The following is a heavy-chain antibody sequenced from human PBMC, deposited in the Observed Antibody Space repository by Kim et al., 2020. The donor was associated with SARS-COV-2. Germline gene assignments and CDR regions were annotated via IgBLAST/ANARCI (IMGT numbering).Heavy chain of an antibody. V-gene: IGHV4-59*01. Sequence: GSTNYNPSLKSRVTISVDTSKNQFSLKLSSVTAADTAVYYCARDQQWLDYWGQGTLVTVSS. CDR2: GST. D-gene: IGHD6-19*01. CDR3: ARDQQWLDY. J-gene: IGHJ4*02.